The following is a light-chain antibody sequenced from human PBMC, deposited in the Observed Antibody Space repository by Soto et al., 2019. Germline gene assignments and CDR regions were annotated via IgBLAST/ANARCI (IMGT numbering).Light chain of an antibody. CDR3: CSYAGSSTYV. CDR1: SSDVGSYNL. Sequence: VLTQPASVSGSPGQSITISCTGTSSDVGSYNLVSWYQQHPGKAPKLMIYEGSKRPSGVSNRFSGSKSGNTASLTISGLQAEDEADYYCCSYAGSSTYVFGTGTKLTVL. CDR2: EGS. V-gene: IGLV2-23*01. J-gene: IGLJ1*01.